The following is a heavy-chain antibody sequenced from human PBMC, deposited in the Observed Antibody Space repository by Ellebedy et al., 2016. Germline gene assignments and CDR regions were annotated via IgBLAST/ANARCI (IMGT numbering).Heavy chain of an antibody. D-gene: IGHD3-22*01. J-gene: IGHJ4*02. CDR3: ARDRGVTMIVVYY. Sequence: SETLSLTXTVSGGSISSYYWSWIRQPPGKGLEWIGYIYYSGSTNYNPSLKSRVTISVDTSKNQFSLKLSSVTAADTAVYYCARDRGVTMIVVYYWGQGTLVTVSS. CDR1: GGSISSYY. CDR2: IYYSGST. V-gene: IGHV4-59*12.